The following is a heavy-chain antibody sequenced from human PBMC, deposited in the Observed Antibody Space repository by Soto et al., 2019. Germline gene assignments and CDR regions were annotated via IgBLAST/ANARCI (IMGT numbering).Heavy chain of an antibody. J-gene: IGHJ6*02. Sequence: QVQLVQSGAEVKKPGSSVKVSCRASGSTFSSYTVSWVRQAPGQGLEWMGRIIPVLGVTNYAPKFKGSVTITADKSKTKVYMELSSLRSGDTAIYYCARRRYCGADCYSKYYYGMDLWGQGTTVTVSS. CDR3: ARRRYCGADCYSKYYYGMDL. D-gene: IGHD2-21*02. CDR2: IIPVLGVT. CDR1: GSTFSSYT. V-gene: IGHV1-69*02.